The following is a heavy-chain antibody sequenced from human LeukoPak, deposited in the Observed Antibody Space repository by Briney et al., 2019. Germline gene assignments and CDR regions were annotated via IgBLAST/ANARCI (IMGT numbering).Heavy chain of an antibody. CDR1: GGSFSGYY. J-gene: IGHJ6*02. V-gene: IGHV4-34*01. D-gene: IGHD2-15*01. Sequence: SETLSLTCTVYGGSFSGYYWSWIRQPPGKGLEWIGEINHSGSTNYNPSLKSRVTISVDTSKNQFSLKLSSVTAADTAVYYCARGPGTTVVAVVYYYYGMDVRGPGTTVTVSS. CDR3: ARGPGTTVVAVVYYYYGMDV. CDR2: INHSGST.